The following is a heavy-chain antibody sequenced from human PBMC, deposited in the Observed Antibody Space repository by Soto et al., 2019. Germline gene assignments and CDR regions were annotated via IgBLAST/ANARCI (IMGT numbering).Heavy chain of an antibody. CDR3: ARHAYCASNTFYYYYGLDV. V-gene: IGHV5-51*01. CDR1: GYTFTNSW. Sequence: PGESLKISCKGSGYTFTNSWIGWVRQMPGKGLEWMGIIYPGDSNIRYSPSFQGQVTISADMSTSTAYLQWSSLKASDTAMYYCARHAYCASNTFYYYYGLDVRGQGTTVTVSS. CDR2: IYPGDSNI. D-gene: IGHD2-2*01. J-gene: IGHJ6*02.